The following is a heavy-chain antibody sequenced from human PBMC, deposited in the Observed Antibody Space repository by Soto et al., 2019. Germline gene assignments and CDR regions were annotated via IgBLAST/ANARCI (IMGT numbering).Heavy chain of an antibody. V-gene: IGHV4-59*01. CDR2: IYYSGST. D-gene: IGHD6-13*01. CDR1: GGSISSYY. CDR3: ARAGTNRQQLVWFDY. Sequence: SEILSVACTVGGGSISSYYWSRIRQPPGKGLEWIGYIYYSGSTNYNPSLKSRVTISVDTSKNQFSLKLSSVTAADTAVYYCARAGTNRQQLVWFDYWGQGTLVTVSS. J-gene: IGHJ4*02.